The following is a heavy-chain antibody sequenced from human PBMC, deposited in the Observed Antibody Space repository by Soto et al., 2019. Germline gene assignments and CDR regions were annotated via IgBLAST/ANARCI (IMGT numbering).Heavy chain of an antibody. CDR3: ARAPWDSGNWFDP. J-gene: IGHJ5*02. CDR2: IYYSGST. D-gene: IGHD3-10*01. V-gene: IGHV4-59*01. CDR1: GGSISSYY. Sequence: LSLTCTVSGGSISSYYWSWIRQPPGKGLEWIGYIYYSGSTNYNPSLKSRVTISVDTSKNQFSLKLSSVTAADTAVYYCARAPWDSGNWFDPWGQGTLVTVSS.